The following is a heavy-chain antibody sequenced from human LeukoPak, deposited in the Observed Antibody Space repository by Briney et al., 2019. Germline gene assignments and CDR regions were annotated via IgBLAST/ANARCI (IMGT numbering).Heavy chain of an antibody. CDR3: AREPVTTQGEDY. Sequence: APVKVSCKASGYTFTSYGTSWVRQAPGQGLEWMGWISAYNGNTNYAQKLQGRVTMTTDTSTSTAYMELRSLRSDDTAVYYCAREPVTTQGEDYWGQGTLVTVSS. CDR2: ISAYNGNT. J-gene: IGHJ4*02. D-gene: IGHD4-17*01. V-gene: IGHV1-18*01. CDR1: GYTFTSYG.